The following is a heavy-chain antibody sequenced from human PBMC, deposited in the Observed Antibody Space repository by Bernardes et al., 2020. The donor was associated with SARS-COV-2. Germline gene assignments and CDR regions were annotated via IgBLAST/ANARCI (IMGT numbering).Heavy chain of an antibody. Sequence: SVKVSCKASGYTFTGYYMHWVRQAPGQGLEWMGWINPNSGGTNYAQKFQGWVTMTRDTSISTAYMELSRLRSDDTAVYYCAIWFGEKDYYYYGMDVWGQGTTVTVSS. V-gene: IGHV1-2*04. CDR1: GYTFTGYY. CDR2: INPNSGGT. D-gene: IGHD3-10*01. CDR3: AIWFGEKDYYYYGMDV. J-gene: IGHJ6*02.